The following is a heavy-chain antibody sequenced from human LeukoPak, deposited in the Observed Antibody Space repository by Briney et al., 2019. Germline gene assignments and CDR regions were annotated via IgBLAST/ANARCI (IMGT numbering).Heavy chain of an antibody. CDR3: AREGSVVPAAIKAFDI. V-gene: IGHV3-48*01. D-gene: IGHD2-2*02. Sequence: PGGSLRLSCAASGFTFSSYSMNWVRQAPGKGLEWVSYISSSSSTIYYADSVKGRFTISRDNAKNSLYLQMNSLRAEDTAVYYCAREGSVVPAAIKAFDIWGQGTMVTVSS. CDR1: GFTFSSYS. J-gene: IGHJ3*02. CDR2: ISSSSSTI.